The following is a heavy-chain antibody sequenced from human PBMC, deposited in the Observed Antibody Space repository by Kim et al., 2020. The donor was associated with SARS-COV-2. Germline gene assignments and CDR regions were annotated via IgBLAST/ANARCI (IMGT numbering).Heavy chain of an antibody. D-gene: IGHD2-15*01. J-gene: IGHJ5*02. V-gene: IGHV4-59*01. CDR1: GGSISSYY. Sequence: SETLSLTCTVSGGSISSYYWSWIRQPPGKGLEWIGYIYYSGSTNYNPSLKSRVTISVDTSKNQFSLKLSSVTAADTAVYYCARARAGCSGGSCYWFDPWGQGTLVTVSS. CDR3: ARARAGCSGGSCYWFDP. CDR2: IYYSGST.